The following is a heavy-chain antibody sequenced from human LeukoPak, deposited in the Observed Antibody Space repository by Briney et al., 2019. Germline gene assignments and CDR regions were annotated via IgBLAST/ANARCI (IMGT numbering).Heavy chain of an antibody. D-gene: IGHD3-3*01. J-gene: IGHJ4*02. CDR2: ISAYSGDT. CDR1: GYTFTSYG. Sequence: ASVKVSCKASGYTFTSYGISWVRQAPGQGLEWMGWISAYSGDTNYAQKFQGRATMTTDTSTSTAYMELRSLSSDDTAVYYCARDRDFWSASDYWGQGTLVTVSS. CDR3: ARDRDFWSASDY. V-gene: IGHV1-18*01.